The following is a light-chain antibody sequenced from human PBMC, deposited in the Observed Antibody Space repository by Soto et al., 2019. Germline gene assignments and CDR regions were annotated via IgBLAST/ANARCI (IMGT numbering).Light chain of an antibody. J-gene: IGKJ1*01. CDR2: ETS. CDR3: QQYNSYSWS. V-gene: IGKV1-5*03. Sequence: DIPRTQSPSTLSASLGDRFTITCRASQSVNRWLAWYQQKPGKAPKLLIYETSSLESGVPSRFCGSGSGTEFTLTISSLQPDDFAIYYCQQYNSYSWSFGQGTKVDIK. CDR1: QSVNRW.